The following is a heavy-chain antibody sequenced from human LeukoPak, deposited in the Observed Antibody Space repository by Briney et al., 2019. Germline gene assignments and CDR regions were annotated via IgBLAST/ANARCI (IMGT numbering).Heavy chain of an antibody. J-gene: IGHJ4*02. V-gene: IGHV3-7*01. D-gene: IGHD5-18*01. CDR3: ARDLAYSRLDY. CDR1: GLTFSSSW. Sequence: GGSLRLSCAVSGLTFSSSWMDWVRQAPGKGLEWVATINPEGSEKYSAGSVRGRFTISRDKAKNSRYLQMDSLRVEDTAFYYCARDLAYSRLDYWGQGMLVTVSS. CDR2: INPEGSEK.